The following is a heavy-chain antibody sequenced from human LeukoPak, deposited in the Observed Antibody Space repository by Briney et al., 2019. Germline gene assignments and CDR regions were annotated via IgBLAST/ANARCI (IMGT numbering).Heavy chain of an antibody. V-gene: IGHV3-23*01. D-gene: IGHD1-14*01. CDR1: RFTFSTFA. J-gene: IGHJ4*02. Sequence: AGGSLRLSCVGSRFTFSTFAMNWVRQAPGKGWEWGSGIFGSATNKSYEDSVKVRFTISRDNSTNTLYRQMDSQRAENTAVYYCAKDRVPDGVWEIDYWVQGTLVTVSS. CDR2: IFGSATNK. CDR3: AKDRVPDGVWEIDY.